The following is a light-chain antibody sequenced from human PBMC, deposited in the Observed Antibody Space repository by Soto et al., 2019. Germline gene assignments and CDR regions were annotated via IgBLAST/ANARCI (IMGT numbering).Light chain of an antibody. V-gene: IGLV3-21*04. CDR2: YDS. CDR1: NIGSKS. J-gene: IGLJ2*01. CDR3: QVWDSSSDHPEVV. Sequence: SYELTQPPSVSVAPGKTARIPCGGNNIGSKSVHWDQQKQGQAPVLVIYYDSDRPSGIPARFSGSNSVNTATLTISRVEAGDEADYYSQVWDSSSDHPEVVFGGGTKVTVL.